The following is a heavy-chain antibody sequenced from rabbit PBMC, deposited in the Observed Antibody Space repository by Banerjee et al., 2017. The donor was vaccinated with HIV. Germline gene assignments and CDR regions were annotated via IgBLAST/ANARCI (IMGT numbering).Heavy chain of an antibody. CDR3: ARDQGTYGYGGYASPFNL. V-gene: IGHV1S45*01. Sequence: QEQLVESGGGLVQPEGSLTLSCKASGIDFSTCGISWVRQAPGKGLEWIACIYVGSSGSTYYASWAKGRFTISKTSSTTVTLQMTSLTVADTATYFCARDQGTYGYGGYASPFNLWGPGTLVTVS. D-gene: IGHD6-1*01. J-gene: IGHJ4*01. CDR2: IYVGSSGST. CDR1: GIDFSTCG.